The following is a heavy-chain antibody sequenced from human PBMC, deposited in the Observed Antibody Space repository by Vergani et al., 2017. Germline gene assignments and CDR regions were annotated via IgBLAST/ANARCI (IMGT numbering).Heavy chain of an antibody. CDR1: GFTFSSYA. D-gene: IGHD3-3*01. CDR3: ASENYDFWSGYYYYYYYMDV. Sequence: QVPLVESGGGVVQPGRSRRLSCAASGFTFSSYAMHWVRQSPGKGLEWMAVTSYDGSNKYYADSVKGRFTISRDNSKNTLYLQMNSLRAEDTAVYYCASENYDFWSGYYYYYYYMDVWGKGTTVTVSS. CDR2: TSYDGSNK. J-gene: IGHJ6*03. V-gene: IGHV3-30-3*01.